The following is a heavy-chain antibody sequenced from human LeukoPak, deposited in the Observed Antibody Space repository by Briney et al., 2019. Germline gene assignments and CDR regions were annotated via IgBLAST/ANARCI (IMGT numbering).Heavy chain of an antibody. V-gene: IGHV4-39*07. CDR3: ASTITVTTDY. J-gene: IGHJ4*02. Sequence: RTSETLSLTCTVSGGSISSGSYYWSWIRQPPGKGLEWIGSVYHSGGTYYNPSLKSRVTISVDTSKNQFSLKLTSVTAADTAVYYCASTITVTTDYWGQGTLVTVSS. CDR2: VYHSGGT. CDR1: GGSISSGSYY. D-gene: IGHD4-17*01.